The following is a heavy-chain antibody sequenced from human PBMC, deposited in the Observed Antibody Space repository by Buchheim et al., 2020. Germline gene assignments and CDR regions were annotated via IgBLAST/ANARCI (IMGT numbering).Heavy chain of an antibody. J-gene: IGHJ2*01. D-gene: IGHD4-17*01. CDR1: GFILSNYA. Sequence: EVQLLESGGGLVQPGGSLRLSCAVSGFILSNYAMSWVRQVPGKGLEWGSAISGGGGTTHFADPVRGRFTISRDNSKKTLFLHMGSLGAGDAALCYCAKDTWVEGISSYCDFGGR. V-gene: IGHV3-23*01. CDR3: AKDTWVEGISSYCDF. CDR2: ISGGGGTT.